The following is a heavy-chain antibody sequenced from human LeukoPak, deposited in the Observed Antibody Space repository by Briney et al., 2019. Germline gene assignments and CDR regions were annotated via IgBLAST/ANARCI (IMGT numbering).Heavy chain of an antibody. Sequence: GGSLRLSCAASGFTFSNSGMSWVRQAPGKGLEWVSAINNGDGTTYYADSVKGRFTISRDNSKNTLYLQMNSLRAEDTAVYYCAKNAGSSSWYGTLYYYYYMDVWGKGTTVTISS. D-gene: IGHD6-13*01. CDR3: AKNAGSSSWYGTLYYYYYMDV. J-gene: IGHJ6*03. CDR2: INNGDGTT. CDR1: GFTFSNSG. V-gene: IGHV3-23*01.